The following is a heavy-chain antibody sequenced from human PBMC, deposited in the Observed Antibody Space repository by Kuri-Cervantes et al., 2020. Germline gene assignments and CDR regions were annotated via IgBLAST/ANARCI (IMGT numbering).Heavy chain of an antibody. Sequence: ASVKVSCKASGYTFTSYDINWLRQAPGQGLEWMGWINPNSGTTNYAQKFQGWVTMTRDTYINTAYIELNRRRTDDPAVYYCATAVHYYYDTSGPDAFDIWGQGTMVTVSS. V-gene: IGHV1-2*04. CDR1: GYTFTSYD. CDR2: INPNSGTT. CDR3: ATAVHYYYDTSGPDAFDI. D-gene: IGHD3-22*01. J-gene: IGHJ3*02.